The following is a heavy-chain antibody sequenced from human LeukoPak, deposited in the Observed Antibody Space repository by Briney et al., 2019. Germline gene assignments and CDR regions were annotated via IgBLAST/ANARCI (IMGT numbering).Heavy chain of an antibody. J-gene: IGHJ4*02. CDR2: IYYSGST. D-gene: IGHD6-13*01. CDR3: ARGIAAAGTAAFDY. CDR1: GGSISSYY. Sequence: SETLYLTCTVSGGSISSYYWSWIRQPPGKGLEWIGYIYYSGSTNYNPSLKSRVTISVDTSKNQSSLKLSSVTAADTAVYYCARGIAAAGTAAFDYWGQGTLVTVSS. V-gene: IGHV4-59*08.